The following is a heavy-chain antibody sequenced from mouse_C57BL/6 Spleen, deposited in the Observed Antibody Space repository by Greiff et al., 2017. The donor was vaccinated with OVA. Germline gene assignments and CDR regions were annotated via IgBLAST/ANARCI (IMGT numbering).Heavy chain of an antibody. CDR3: ARGLYYFDD. V-gene: IGHV3-6*01. J-gene: IGHJ2*01. Sequence: EVQLQESGPGLVKPSQSLSLTCSVTGYSITSGYYWNWIRQFPGNILEWMGYISYDGSNNYNPSLKNRIPITRDTSKNQFFLKLNSVTTEDTATYYCARGLYYFDDWGQGTTLTVSS. CDR2: ISYDGSN. CDR1: GYSITSGYY.